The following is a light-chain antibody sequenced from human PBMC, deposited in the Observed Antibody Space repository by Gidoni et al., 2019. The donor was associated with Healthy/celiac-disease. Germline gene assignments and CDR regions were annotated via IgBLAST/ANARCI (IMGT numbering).Light chain of an antibody. CDR3: QQYYSTPRT. V-gene: IGKV4-1*01. CDR1: QSVLYSSNNKNY. Sequence: DIVMTQSQASLAVSLGERATINCKSSQSVLYSSNNKNYLAWYQQKPGQPPKLLIYWASTRESGVPDRFSGSGSGTDFTLTISSLQAEDVAVYYCQQYYSTPRTFGQGTKVEIK. CDR2: WAS. J-gene: IGKJ1*01.